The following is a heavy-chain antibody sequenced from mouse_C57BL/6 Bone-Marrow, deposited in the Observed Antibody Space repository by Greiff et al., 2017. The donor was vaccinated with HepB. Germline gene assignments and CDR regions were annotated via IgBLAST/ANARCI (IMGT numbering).Heavy chain of an antibody. Sequence: VQLKESGPVLVKPGPSVKISCKASGFTFTDYYMHWVKQSHGKSLEWIGLVYPYNGGTSYNQKFKGKATLTVDTSSSTAYMELNSLTSEDSAVYYCARTTITTVVGYYFDYWGQGTTLTVSS. J-gene: IGHJ2*01. CDR1: GFTFTDYY. V-gene: IGHV1-36*01. CDR3: ARTTITTVVGYYFDY. CDR2: VYPYNGGT. D-gene: IGHD1-1*01.